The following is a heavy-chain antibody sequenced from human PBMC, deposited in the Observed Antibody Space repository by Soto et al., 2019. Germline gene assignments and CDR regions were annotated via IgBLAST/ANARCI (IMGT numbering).Heavy chain of an antibody. D-gene: IGHD2-21*01. J-gene: IGHJ2*01. Sequence: ASVKVSCKASGYTFTSYGIIWVRQAPGQGLEWMGWISAYNGNTNYSQKFQGRVTITRDTSASTAYMELSSLRSEDTAVYYCARVPGYSIGDLWGRGTLVTVSS. CDR3: ARVPGYSIGDL. CDR1: GYTFTSYG. CDR2: ISAYNGNT. V-gene: IGHV1-18*01.